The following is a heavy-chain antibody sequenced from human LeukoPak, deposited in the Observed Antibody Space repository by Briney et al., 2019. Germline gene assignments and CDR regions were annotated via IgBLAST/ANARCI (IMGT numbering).Heavy chain of an antibody. CDR1: GFTFRNYG. V-gene: IGHV3-30*02. CDR3: ARDYDSSGYDY. Sequence: PGGSLRLSCAASGFTFRNYGMHWVRQAPGKGLDWVAFIRYDGSDEYYADSVKGRFTISRDNSKNTLYLQMNSLRAEDTAVYYCARDYDSSGYDYWGQGTLVTVSS. D-gene: IGHD3-22*01. J-gene: IGHJ4*02. CDR2: IRYDGSDE.